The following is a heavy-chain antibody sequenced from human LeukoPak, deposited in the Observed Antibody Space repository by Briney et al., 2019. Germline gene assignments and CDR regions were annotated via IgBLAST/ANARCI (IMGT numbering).Heavy chain of an antibody. J-gene: IGHJ4*02. CDR1: GFTFSSYA. CDR3: ARDGFLGMATFDY. Sequence: GGSLRLSCAASGFTFSSYAMSWVRQAPGKGLEWVSAISGSGGSTYYADSAKGRFTISRDNSKNTLYLQMNSLRAEDTAVYYCARDGFLGMATFDYWGQGTLVTVSS. V-gene: IGHV3-23*01. D-gene: IGHD5-24*01. CDR2: ISGSGGST.